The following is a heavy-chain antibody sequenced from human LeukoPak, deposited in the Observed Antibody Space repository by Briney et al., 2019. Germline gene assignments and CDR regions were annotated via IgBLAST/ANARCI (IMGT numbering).Heavy chain of an antibody. D-gene: IGHD3-22*01. V-gene: IGHV3-7*01. CDR3: VREYYYNSSGYRALRY. CDR2: IKEDGSEK. CDR1: GFTYSDYC. J-gene: IGHJ4*02. Sequence: GGSLRPSCAASGFTYSDYCMSWVRQAPGKGLEWVANIKEDGSEKNYVDSVKGRFTIPRDNTENSLYLQMSGLRAEDMAVYYCVREYYYNSSGYRALRYWGQGTLVTVSS.